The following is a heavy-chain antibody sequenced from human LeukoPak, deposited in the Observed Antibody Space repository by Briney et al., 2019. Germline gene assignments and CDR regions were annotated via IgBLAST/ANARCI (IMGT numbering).Heavy chain of an antibody. J-gene: IGHJ4*02. CDR1: VGSVSSGSYS. D-gene: IGHD5-18*01. CDR3: ARAGYSYDYGFDY. Sequence: SETLSLTCTVSVGSVSSGSYSWSWIRQPPGKGLEWIGYIYYSVSTNYNPSLKSRVTISVDTSKNQFSLKLSSVTAADTAVYYCARAGYSYDYGFDYWGQGTLVTVSS. CDR2: IYYSVST. V-gene: IGHV4-61*01.